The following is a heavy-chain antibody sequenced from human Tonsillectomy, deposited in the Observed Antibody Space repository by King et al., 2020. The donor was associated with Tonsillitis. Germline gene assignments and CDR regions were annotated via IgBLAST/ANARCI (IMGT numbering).Heavy chain of an antibody. V-gene: IGHV4-34*01. CDR2: INDSGST. D-gene: IGHD2-2*02. Sequence: VQLQQWGAGLLKPSETLSLTCAVNGGSFSGYYWTWIRQPPGKGLEWIGEINDSGSTNCNSSLKSRVTISVDTSKKQFSLRLRSVTAADTAVYYCARYTYYYYMDVWGKGTTVTVSS. CDR1: GGSFSGYY. J-gene: IGHJ6*03. CDR3: ARYTYYYYMDV.